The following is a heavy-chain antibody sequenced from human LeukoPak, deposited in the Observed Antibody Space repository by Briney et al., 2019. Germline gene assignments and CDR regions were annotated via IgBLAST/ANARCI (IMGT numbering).Heavy chain of an antibody. D-gene: IGHD6-19*01. CDR1: GFTFSNYW. CDR3: AKDSAVAGTIDY. J-gene: IGHJ4*02. Sequence: GGSLRLSCEGSGFTFSNYWMGWVRQAPGKGQEWVANLNQDGSEKYYVDSVKGRFTISRDNAKNSLYLQMNSLRAEDTALYYCAKDSAVAGTIDYWGQGTLVTVSS. CDR2: LNQDGSEK. V-gene: IGHV3-7*03.